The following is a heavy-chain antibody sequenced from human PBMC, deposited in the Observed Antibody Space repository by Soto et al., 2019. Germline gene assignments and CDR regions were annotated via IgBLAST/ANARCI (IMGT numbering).Heavy chain of an antibody. J-gene: IGHJ4*02. CDR1: GGSFRGYF. V-gene: IGHV4-34*02. Sequence: QVQLQQWGAGLLKPSETLSLTCAVYGGSFRGYFWSWIRQPPGKGLEWIGEINHSGITSYSPSLGSPVTTSLDTPKNQFSLRLRSVTAADTAIYYCARRFCSDSYCSYFDYWGRGTLVTVSS. CDR3: ARRFCSDSYCSYFDY. CDR2: INHSGIT. D-gene: IGHD2-15*01.